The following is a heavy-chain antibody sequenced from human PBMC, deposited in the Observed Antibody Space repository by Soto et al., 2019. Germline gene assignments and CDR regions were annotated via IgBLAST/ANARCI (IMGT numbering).Heavy chain of an antibody. CDR1: GXPFSAYK. Sequence: GSLRLSCTGSGXPFSAYKINWVRQAPGKGLELVSSITVGSSHIYQPNSMKGLFTISRDYAKNSVYLQIHSLRDEDKALYYCSRSPEVGVRGAYWGQGTLGTVSS. CDR3: SRSPEVGVRGAY. CDR2: ITVGSSHI. D-gene: IGHD1-26*01. V-gene: IGHV3-21*01. J-gene: IGHJ4*02.